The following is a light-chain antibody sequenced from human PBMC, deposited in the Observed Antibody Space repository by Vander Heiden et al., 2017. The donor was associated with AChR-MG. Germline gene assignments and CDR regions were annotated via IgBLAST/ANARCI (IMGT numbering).Light chain of an antibody. CDR2: WAS. CDR1: QSIYYSSNDKNY. J-gene: IGKJ2*01. CDR3: QQCYDLPYT. Sequence: DIVMPQSPDSLTVSLGERATINCKSTQSIYYSSNDKNYLSWYQQKPGQAPVLLISWASTRESGVPDRFSGSGSGTDFNLTISSLQAADVAVYYCQQCYDLPYTFGQGTKVEMK. V-gene: IGKV4-1*01.